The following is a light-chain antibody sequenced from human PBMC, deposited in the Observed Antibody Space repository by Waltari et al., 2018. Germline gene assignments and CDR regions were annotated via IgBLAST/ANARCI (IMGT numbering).Light chain of an antibody. CDR2: GNS. Sequence: QSVLTPPPSVSGAPGQRVTISCTGSSSNIGAGYGVQWYQPLPGTAPKLLIYGNSNRPSGVPDRFSGSKSGTSASLAITGLQAEDEADYYCQSYDSSFYVVFGGGTKLTVL. V-gene: IGLV1-40*01. CDR1: SSNIGAGYG. CDR3: QSYDSSFYVV. J-gene: IGLJ2*01.